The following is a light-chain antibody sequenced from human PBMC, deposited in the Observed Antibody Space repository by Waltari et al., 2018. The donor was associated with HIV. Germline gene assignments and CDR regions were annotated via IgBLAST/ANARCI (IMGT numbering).Light chain of an antibody. CDR3: ATWDRSLSRVI. Sequence: QSALTQPPSASGSPGQSVTISCTGSSSAAGRYNYVPWSQQHPGKAPKLIIYEVTKRPSGVPDRFSGSKSGTSATLGITGLQTGDEADYFCATWDRSLSRVIFGGGTRLTVL. CDR1: SSAAGRYNY. J-gene: IGLJ2*01. V-gene: IGLV2-8*01. CDR2: EVT.